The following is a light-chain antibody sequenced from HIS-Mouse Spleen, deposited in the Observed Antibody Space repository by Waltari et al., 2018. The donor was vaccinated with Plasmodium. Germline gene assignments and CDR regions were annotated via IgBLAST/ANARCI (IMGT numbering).Light chain of an antibody. Sequence: AIQMTQSPSSLSASVGDRVTITCRASQGSRNYLGWYQQKPGKAPKLLISAASSLQSGVPSRFSGSGAGTDVTLTISSLQPEDFATYYCLQDYNYPYTFGQGTKLEIK. V-gene: IGKV1-6*01. J-gene: IGKJ2*01. CDR3: LQDYNYPYT. CDR2: AAS. CDR1: QGSRNY.